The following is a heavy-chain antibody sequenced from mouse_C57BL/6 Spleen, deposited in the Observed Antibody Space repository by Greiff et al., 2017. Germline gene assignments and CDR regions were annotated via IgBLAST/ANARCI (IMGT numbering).Heavy chain of an antibody. D-gene: IGHD1-1*01. J-gene: IGHJ1*03. V-gene: IGHV1-18*01. CDR3: AREAYYGSSDWYFGG. CDR1: GYTFTDYN. Sequence: VQLQQSGPELVKPGASVKIPCKASGYTFTDYNMDWVKQSHGKSLEWIGDINPNNGGTIYNQKFKGKATLTVDKSSSTAYMELRSLTSEDTAVYYCAREAYYGSSDWYFGGWGTGTTVTVAS. CDR2: INPNNGGT.